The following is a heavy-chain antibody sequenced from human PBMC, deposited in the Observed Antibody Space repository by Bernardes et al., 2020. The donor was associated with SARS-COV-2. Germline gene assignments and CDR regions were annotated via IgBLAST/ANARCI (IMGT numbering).Heavy chain of an antibody. CDR2: IIPILGIA. D-gene: IGHD3-10*01. CDR1: GGTFSSYT. Sequence: KVSCKASGGTFSSYTISWVRQAPGQGLEWMGRIIPILGIANYAQKFQGRVTITADKSTSTAYMELSSLRSEDTAVYYCARTYYGSGSYYFYVGMDVWGQGTTVTVSS. V-gene: IGHV1-69*02. J-gene: IGHJ6*02. CDR3: ARTYYGSGSYYFYVGMDV.